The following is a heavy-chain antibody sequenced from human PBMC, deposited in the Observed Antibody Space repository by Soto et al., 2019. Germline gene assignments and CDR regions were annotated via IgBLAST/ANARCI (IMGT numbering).Heavy chain of an antibody. CDR1: GGSISSGDYY. CDR2: IYYSGST. CDR3: DRSYYGGNLGGFEY. Sequence: SETLSLTCTVSGGSISSGDYYWSWVRQPPGKGLEWIGYIYYSGSTYYNPSLKSRVTISVDTSKNQFSLKLSSVTAADTAVYYCDRSYYGGNLGGFEYWGQGTLVTVSS. V-gene: IGHV4-30-4*01. D-gene: IGHD1-26*01. J-gene: IGHJ4*02.